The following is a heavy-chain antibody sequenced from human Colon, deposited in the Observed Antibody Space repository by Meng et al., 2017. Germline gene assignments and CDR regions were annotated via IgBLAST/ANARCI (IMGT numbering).Heavy chain of an antibody. CDR3: GREKGPGGGDLDA. CDR2: IITYIGTK. V-gene: IGHV1-18*01. CDR1: GYEFSRYS. J-gene: IGHJ1*01. Sequence: QVQLVQSGAEVKKPGALVPVSCKASGYEFSRYSTSWVRQAPGQGLEWMGRIITYIGTKNKVQKFQDRGTMTTNTTTSTAYKELRGLTSDDTAVYYCGREKGPGGGDLDAWGQGTLVTISS. D-gene: IGHD3-16*01.